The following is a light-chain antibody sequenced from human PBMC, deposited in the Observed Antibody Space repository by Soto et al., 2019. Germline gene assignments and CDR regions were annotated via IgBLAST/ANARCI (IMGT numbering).Light chain of an antibody. CDR2: GAS. CDR1: QSVSSN. CDR3: QQYNNWPPEST. V-gene: IGKV3-15*01. Sequence: EIVMTQSPATLSVSPGERATLSCRASQSVSSNLAWYQQKPGQAPRLLIYGASTRATGIPARFSGSGSGTEFTLTISSLQSEDFAVYYRQQYNNWPPESTFGQGTRLEIK. J-gene: IGKJ5*01.